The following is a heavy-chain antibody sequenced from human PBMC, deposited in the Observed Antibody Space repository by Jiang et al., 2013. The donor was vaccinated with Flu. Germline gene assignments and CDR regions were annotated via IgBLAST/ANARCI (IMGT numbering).Heavy chain of an antibody. CDR1: GGTFSSYV. D-gene: IGHD6-13*01. J-gene: IGHJ4*02. Sequence: GGTFSSYVINWVRQAPGQGLEWMGGISPMFGTVNFAQKFQGRVTITADESTSTAYMELSSLRSEDTAVYYCGRGRVASSWIDYWGQGTLVTVSS. CDR3: GRGRVASSWIDY. CDR2: ISPMFGTV. V-gene: IGHV1-69*01.